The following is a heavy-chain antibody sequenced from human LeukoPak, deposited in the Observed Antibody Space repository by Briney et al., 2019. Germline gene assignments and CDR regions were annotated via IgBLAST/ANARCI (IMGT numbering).Heavy chain of an antibody. D-gene: IGHD3-10*01. J-gene: IGHJ4*02. CDR3: VRTRGGGNYGSTSRYYFDY. V-gene: IGHV3-7*01. CDR2: IKRDGSEK. CDR1: GFTFTRYW. Sequence: PGGSLRLSCAASGFTFTRYWMTWVRQAPGKGLECVANIKRDGSEKHYVDSVKGRFTISRDNAKNSLYLQMNSLRAEDTAVYYCVRTRGGGNYGSTSRYYFDYWGQGTLDTVSS.